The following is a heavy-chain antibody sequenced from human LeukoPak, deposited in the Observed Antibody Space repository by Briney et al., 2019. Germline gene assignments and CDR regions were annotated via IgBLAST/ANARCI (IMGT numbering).Heavy chain of an antibody. J-gene: IGHJ4*02. CDR3: AKDWKEVAYCSGGSCYSDY. CDR2: ISGSGGKT. CDR1: GFTFSSYA. V-gene: IGHV3-23*01. D-gene: IGHD2-15*01. Sequence: GGSLRLSCAVSGFTFSSYAMSWVRQAPGKGLEWVSVISGSGGKTSYADSVKGRFTISRDNSKNTLYLQMNSLRDEDTAVYYCAKDWKEVAYCSGGSCYSDYWGQGTLVIVSS.